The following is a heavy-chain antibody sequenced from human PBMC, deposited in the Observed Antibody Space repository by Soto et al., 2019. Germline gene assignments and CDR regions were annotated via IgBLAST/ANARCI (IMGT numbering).Heavy chain of an antibody. CDR2: IKSKTDGGTT. CDR3: TTDILPHYYYGMDV. V-gene: IGHV3-15*07. CDR1: GFTFSNAW. J-gene: IGHJ6*02. D-gene: IGHD3-9*01. Sequence: PGGSLRLSCAASGFTFSNAWMNWVRQAPGKGLEWVGRIKSKTDGGTTDYAAPVKGRFTISRDDSKNTLYLQMNSLKTEDTAVYYRTTDILPHYYYGMDVWGQGTTVTVSS.